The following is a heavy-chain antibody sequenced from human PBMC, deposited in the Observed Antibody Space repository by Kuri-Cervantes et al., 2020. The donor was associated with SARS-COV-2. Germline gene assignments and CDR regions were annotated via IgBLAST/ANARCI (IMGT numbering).Heavy chain of an antibody. CDR3: VRSTYDFWSGSGGIALNDY. CDR1: GFSLNTSGMC. V-gene: IGHV2-70*11. Sequence: SGPTLVKPTQTLTLTCTFSGFSLNTSGMCVSWIRQPPGKALEWLARIDWDDDKYYSTSLRTRLTISKDTSKNQVVLTMTNVDPVDTATYYCVRSTYDFWSGSGGIALNDYWGQGTLVTVSS. CDR2: IDWDDDK. J-gene: IGHJ4*02. D-gene: IGHD3-3*01.